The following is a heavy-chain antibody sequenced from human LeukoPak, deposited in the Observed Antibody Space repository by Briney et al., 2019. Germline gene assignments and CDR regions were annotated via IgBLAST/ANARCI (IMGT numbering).Heavy chain of an antibody. V-gene: IGHV3-13*01. J-gene: IGHJ6*02. CDR3: AREITGYGMDV. D-gene: IGHD1-20*01. CDR1: GFTFSDYD. Sequence: GGSLRLSCAASGFTFSDYDMHWVRQPTGKGLEWVSGIGTAGDTYYLGSVKGRFTISRENAKNSLYLQMSSLRAGDTAVYYCAREITGYGMDVWGQGTTVTVSS. CDR2: IGTAGDT.